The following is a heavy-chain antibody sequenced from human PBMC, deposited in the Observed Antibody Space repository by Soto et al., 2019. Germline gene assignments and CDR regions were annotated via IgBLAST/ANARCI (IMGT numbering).Heavy chain of an antibody. CDR1: DFIFSNYW. Sequence: GGSLRLSCAASDFIFSNYWMTWVRQAPGKGLEWVAKIKQDGSEKYYVDSVKGRFTISRDNAKNSLYLQMNSLRAEDTAVYYCARAIYYYDSSGYSRAFSHAFDFWGQGTTVTVSS. CDR3: ARAIYYYDSSGYSRAFSHAFDF. V-gene: IGHV3-7*04. CDR2: IKQDGSEK. D-gene: IGHD3-22*01. J-gene: IGHJ3*01.